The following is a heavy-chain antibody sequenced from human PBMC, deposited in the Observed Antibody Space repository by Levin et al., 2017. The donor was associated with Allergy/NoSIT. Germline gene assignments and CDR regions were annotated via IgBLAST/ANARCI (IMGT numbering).Heavy chain of an antibody. CDR1: GFTFSSDS. D-gene: IGHD5-18*01. CDR2: ISSSSRTI. CDR3: AREHNLYSYGPGDY. J-gene: IGHJ4*02. V-gene: IGHV3-48*01. Sequence: PGGSLRLSCAASGFTFSSDSMNWVRQAPGKGLEWVSYISSSSRTIYYADSVRGRFTISRDNAKNSLYLQMNSLRAEDTAVYYCAREHNLYSYGPGDYWGQGTLVTVSS.